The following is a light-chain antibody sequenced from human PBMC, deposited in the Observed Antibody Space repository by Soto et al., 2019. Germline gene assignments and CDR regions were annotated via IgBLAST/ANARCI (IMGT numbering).Light chain of an antibody. CDR3: ATWDDDLYTPI. J-gene: IGLJ2*01. CDR2: NNN. Sequence: QSVVTQAPSVSGTPGQRVTISCSGSSSNIESNWVYWYQQLPGTAPKLLIYNNNQRPSGVPDRISGSKSGTSASLAITGLRYDDEADYYCATWDDDLYTPIIGGGTKLTVL. CDR1: SSNIESNW. V-gene: IGLV1-47*02.